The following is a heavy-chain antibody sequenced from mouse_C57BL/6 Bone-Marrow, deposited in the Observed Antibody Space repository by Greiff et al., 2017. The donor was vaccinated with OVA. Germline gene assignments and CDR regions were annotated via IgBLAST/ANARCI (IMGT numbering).Heavy chain of an antibody. CDR3: AREYYGSESY. Sequence: QVQLQQPGAELVMPGASVKLSCKASGYTFTSYWMHWVKQRPGQGLEWIGEIDPSDSYTNYNQKFKGKSTLTVDKSSSTAYMQLSSLTSEDSAVYYCAREYYGSESYWGQGTTLTVSS. D-gene: IGHD1-1*01. V-gene: IGHV1-69*01. CDR2: IDPSDSYT. CDR1: GYTFTSYW. J-gene: IGHJ2*01.